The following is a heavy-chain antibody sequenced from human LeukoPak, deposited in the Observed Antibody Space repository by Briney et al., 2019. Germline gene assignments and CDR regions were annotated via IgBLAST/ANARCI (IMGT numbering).Heavy chain of an antibody. CDR1: GFTFSSYS. CDR2: ISSSSSTI. D-gene: IGHD1-1*01. Sequence: GGSPRLSCAASGFTFSSYSMNWVRQAPGKGLEWVSYISSSSSTIYYADSVKGRFTISRDNAKNSLYLQMNSLRAEDTAAYYCARDLYGGTGTDMQDYWGQGTLVTVSS. J-gene: IGHJ4*02. CDR3: ARDLYGGTGTDMQDY. V-gene: IGHV3-48*01.